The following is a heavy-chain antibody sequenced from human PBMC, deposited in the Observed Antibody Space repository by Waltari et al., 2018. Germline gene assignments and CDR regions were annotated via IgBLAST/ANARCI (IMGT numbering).Heavy chain of an antibody. Sequence: QLQLQESGPGLVKPSEPRSPTCKVPAASPTTRTSHWGWVRQAPGKGLEWIGSIYYDGDNYYNPSLKSRVSISVDTSKNQFSLRLTSVTAADTGVFYCAGFYDRGGYYALYYDSWGQGTLVTVSS. CDR2: IYYDGDN. V-gene: IGHV4-39*01. D-gene: IGHD3-22*01. CDR1: AASPTTRTSH. CDR3: AGFYDRGGYYALYYDS. J-gene: IGHJ4*02.